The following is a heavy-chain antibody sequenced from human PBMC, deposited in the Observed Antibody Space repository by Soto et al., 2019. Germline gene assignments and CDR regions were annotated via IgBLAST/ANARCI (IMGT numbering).Heavy chain of an antibody. CDR3: GQRRGEGYFDY. D-gene: IGHD3-16*01. CDR2: ISGSGADT. Sequence: EVQLLESGGFLVQPGGSLRLSCTASRFTFSNYVMGWVRQAPGKGLEWVSCISGSGADTYYADSVKGRFTISRDNSKNTVYLQMDRLRAEDTGVFYCGQRRGEGYFDYWGQGTLVTVSS. V-gene: IGHV3-23*01. CDR1: RFTFSNYV. J-gene: IGHJ4*02.